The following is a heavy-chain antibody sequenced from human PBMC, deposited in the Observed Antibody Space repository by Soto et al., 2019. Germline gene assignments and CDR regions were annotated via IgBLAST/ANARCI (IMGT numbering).Heavy chain of an antibody. CDR3: ARNSNYDGPNYYYYGMDV. Sequence: QVQLVQSGAEVKKPGASVKVSCKASGYTFTSYYMHWVRQAPGQGLEWMGIINPSGGSTSYAQKFQGRATMTRDTSTSTVYMELTSLRSEDTAVYYCARNSNYDGPNYYYYGMDVWGQGTTVTVSS. D-gene: IGHD4-4*01. V-gene: IGHV1-46*01. CDR2: INPSGGST. CDR1: GYTFTSYY. J-gene: IGHJ6*02.